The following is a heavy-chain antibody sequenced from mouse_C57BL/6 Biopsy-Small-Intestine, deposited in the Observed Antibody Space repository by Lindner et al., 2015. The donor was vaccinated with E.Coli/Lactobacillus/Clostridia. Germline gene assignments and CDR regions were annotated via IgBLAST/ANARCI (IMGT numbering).Heavy chain of an antibody. CDR3: ARQDYGSSFY. V-gene: IGHV1-42*01. CDR1: GYSFTGYY. J-gene: IGHJ2*01. D-gene: IGHD1-1*01. CDR2: INPSTGGT. Sequence: VQLQESGPELVKPGASVKISCKASGYSFTGYYMNWVKQSPEKSLEWIGEINPSTGGTTYNQKFKAKATVTVDKSSSTAYMQLSSLTTEDSAIYYCARQDYGSSFYWGQGTTLTVSS.